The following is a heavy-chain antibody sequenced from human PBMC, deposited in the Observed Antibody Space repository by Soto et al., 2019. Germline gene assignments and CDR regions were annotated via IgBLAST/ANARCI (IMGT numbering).Heavy chain of an antibody. Sequence: PSETLSLTCTFSGGSISSSSYYLGWIRQPPGKGLEWIGSIYYSGSTYYNPSLKSRVTISVDTSKNQFSLKLSSVTAADTAGYYCARARFEYSYGYYFDYWGQGTMVTV. D-gene: IGHD5-18*01. CDR3: ARARFEYSYGYYFDY. CDR2: IYYSGST. J-gene: IGHJ4*02. CDR1: GGSISSSSYY. V-gene: IGHV4-39*07.